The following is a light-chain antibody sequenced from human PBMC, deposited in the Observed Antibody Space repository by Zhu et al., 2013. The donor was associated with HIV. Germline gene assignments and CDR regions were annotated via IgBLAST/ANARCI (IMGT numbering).Light chain of an antibody. CDR3: QQYNSTSDRT. J-gene: IGKJ4*02. V-gene: IGKV3-15*01. CDR2: GAS. CDR1: QSVSSN. Sequence: EKVMTQSPATLSVSPGDRATLSCRASQSVSSNLAWYQQKPGQAPRLLIYGASTRATGIPARFSGSGSGTEFTLTISSLQSEDFAVYYCQQYNSTSDRTFDG.